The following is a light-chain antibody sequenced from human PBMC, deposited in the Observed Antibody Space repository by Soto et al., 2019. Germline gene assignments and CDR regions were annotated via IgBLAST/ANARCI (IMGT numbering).Light chain of an antibody. Sequence: EIVLTQSPGTLSLSPGERATLSCRASQSVSSSYLAWYQQKPGQAPRLLIYGASSRATGIPERFSGSGSGTDFTLTISRLEPADFAVYYCQQYGSSLHTFGQGTKLEIK. V-gene: IGKV3-20*01. CDR2: GAS. CDR3: QQYGSSLHT. J-gene: IGKJ2*01. CDR1: QSVSSSY.